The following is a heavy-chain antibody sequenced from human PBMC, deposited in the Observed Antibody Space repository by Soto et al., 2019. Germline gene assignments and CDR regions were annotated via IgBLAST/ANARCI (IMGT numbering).Heavy chain of an antibody. Sequence: QVQLQQWGAGLLKPSETLSLTCAVYGGSFSGYYWSWIRQPPGKGLEWIGEINHSGSTNYNPSLRSLVTISVDTSKNQFSLKRSSVTAADTAVYYCARGGYCSSTSCYVRWFDPWGQGTLVTVSS. CDR3: ARGGYCSSTSCYVRWFDP. D-gene: IGHD2-2*01. J-gene: IGHJ5*02. CDR1: GGSFSGYY. V-gene: IGHV4-34*01. CDR2: INHSGST.